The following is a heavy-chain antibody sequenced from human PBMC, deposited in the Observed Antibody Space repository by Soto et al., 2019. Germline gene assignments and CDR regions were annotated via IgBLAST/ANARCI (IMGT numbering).Heavy chain of an antibody. CDR2: INPNRGGT. CDR1: GYTFTGYY. CDR3: ARTVSYCSSTSCYLDYYYGMDV. Sequence: QVQLVQSGAEVKKPGASVKVSCKASGYTFTGYYMHWVRQAPGQGLEWMGWINPNRGGTNYAQKFQGWVTMTRDTSISTAYMELSRLRSDDTAVYYCARTVSYCSSTSCYLDYYYGMDVWGQGTTVTVSS. D-gene: IGHD2-2*01. J-gene: IGHJ6*02. V-gene: IGHV1-2*04.